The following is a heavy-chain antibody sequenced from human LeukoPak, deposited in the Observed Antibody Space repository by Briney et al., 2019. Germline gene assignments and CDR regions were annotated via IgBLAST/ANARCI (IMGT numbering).Heavy chain of an antibody. CDR3: AGTYYYDSSGYYHYSL. Sequence: SETLSLTCTVSGGSISSSIYYWGWIRQPPGKGLEWIGSIHYSGSTYYNPSLKSRVTISVDTSKNQFSLKLSSVTAADTAVYYCAGTYYYDSSGYYHYSLWGQGTLVTVSS. D-gene: IGHD3-22*01. J-gene: IGHJ4*02. V-gene: IGHV4-39*07. CDR2: IHYSGST. CDR1: GGSISSSIYY.